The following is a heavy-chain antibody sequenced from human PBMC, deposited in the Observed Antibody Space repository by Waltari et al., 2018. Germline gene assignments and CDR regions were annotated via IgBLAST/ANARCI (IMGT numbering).Heavy chain of an antibody. J-gene: IGHJ4*02. D-gene: IGHD3-9*01. CDR1: GYSINSGYY. CDR3: ARSNYDILTLIDY. CDR2: IYHSGST. Sequence: QVQLQESGPGLVKPSETLSLTCAVSGYSINSGYYWGWIRQPPGKGLEWIGSIYHSGSTDSNPSLKILVTISVDTSKNQFSLKLSSVTAADTAVYYCARSNYDILTLIDYWGQGTLVTVSS. V-gene: IGHV4-38-2*01.